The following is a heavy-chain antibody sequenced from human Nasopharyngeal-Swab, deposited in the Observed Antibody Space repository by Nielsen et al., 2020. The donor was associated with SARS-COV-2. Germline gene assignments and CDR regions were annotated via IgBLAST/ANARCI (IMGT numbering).Heavy chain of an antibody. Sequence: VRQAPGKGLEWIGEIYHSGSTNYNPSLKSRVTISVDTSKNQFSLKLSSVTAADTAVYYCARVFWFPYYMDVWGKGTTVTVSS. V-gene: IGHV4-4*02. CDR3: ARVFWFPYYMDV. D-gene: IGHD3-3*01. CDR2: IYHSGST. J-gene: IGHJ6*03.